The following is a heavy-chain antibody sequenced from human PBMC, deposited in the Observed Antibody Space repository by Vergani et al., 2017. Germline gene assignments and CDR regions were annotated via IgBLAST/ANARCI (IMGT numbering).Heavy chain of an antibody. J-gene: IGHJ5*01. CDR3: ARFPNIVGENWFDS. Sequence: QLQLQQSGPGLVKPSETLSLTCTVSGYSISTSNYYWGWIRQPPGKGLEWIGNIYYTGSTYYNPSLKSRVTISVDTSKDHFSLQLSSVTATDTAVYYCARFPNIVGENWFDSWGQATLVTVSS. V-gene: IGHV4-39*02. CDR2: IYYTGST. CDR1: GYSISTSNYY. D-gene: IGHD2/OR15-2a*01.